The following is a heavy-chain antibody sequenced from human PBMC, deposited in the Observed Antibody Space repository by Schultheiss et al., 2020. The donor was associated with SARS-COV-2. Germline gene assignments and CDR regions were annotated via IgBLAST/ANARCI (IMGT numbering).Heavy chain of an antibody. CDR3: AKMGLAYYYDSSGYSGGNGAFDI. J-gene: IGHJ3*02. D-gene: IGHD3-22*01. V-gene: IGHV3-7*03. Sequence: GGSLRLSCAASGFTFSSYAMHWVRQAPGKGLEWVANIKQDGSEKYYVDSVKGRFTISRDNAKNSLYLQMNSLRAEDTALYYCAKMGLAYYYDSSGYSGGNGAFDIWGQGTMVTVSS. CDR2: IKQDGSEK. CDR1: GFTFSSYA.